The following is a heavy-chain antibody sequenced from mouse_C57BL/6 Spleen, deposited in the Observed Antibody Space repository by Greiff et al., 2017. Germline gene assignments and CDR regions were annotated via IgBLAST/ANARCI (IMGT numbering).Heavy chain of an antibody. CDR3: ARGTTVVASFDY. CDR2: IDPSDSYT. J-gene: IGHJ2*01. CDR1: GYTFTSYW. D-gene: IGHD1-1*01. Sequence: QVQLKQPGAELVKPGASVKLSCKASGYTFTSYWMQWVKQRPGQGLEWIGEIDPSDSYTNYNQKFKGKATLTVDTSSSTAYMQLSSLTSEDSAVYYCARGTTVVASFDYWGQGTTLTVSS. V-gene: IGHV1-50*01.